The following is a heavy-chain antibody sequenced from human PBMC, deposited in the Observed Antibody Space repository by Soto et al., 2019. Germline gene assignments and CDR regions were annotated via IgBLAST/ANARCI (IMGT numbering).Heavy chain of an antibody. CDR2: IYYTGTT. CDR3: ARLGGYYQAFDS. D-gene: IGHD3-22*01. CDR1: NSPISDFY. Sequence: SETLSLTCNVSNSPISDFYWSWFRQPPGQGLEWVGYIYYTGTTTYNPSLRSRVDIPIDASKSQFSLDLRSVTAADTAVYYCARLGGYYQAFDSWGHGALVT. J-gene: IGHJ4*01. V-gene: IGHV4-59*08.